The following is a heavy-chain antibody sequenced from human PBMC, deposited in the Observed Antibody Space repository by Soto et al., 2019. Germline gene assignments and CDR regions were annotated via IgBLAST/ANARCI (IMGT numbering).Heavy chain of an antibody. CDR3: ARARRGYHYPRA. J-gene: IGHJ5*02. D-gene: IGHD5-12*01. V-gene: IGHV3-33*08. CDR1: GFTFSSYG. CDR2: IWYDGSNK. Sequence: PGGSLRLSCAGSGFTFSSYGMHWVRQAPGKGLEWVAVIWYDGSNKYYADSVKGRFTISRDNSKNTLYLQMNSLRAEDTAVYYCARARRGYHYPRAWRQGTLVTVSS.